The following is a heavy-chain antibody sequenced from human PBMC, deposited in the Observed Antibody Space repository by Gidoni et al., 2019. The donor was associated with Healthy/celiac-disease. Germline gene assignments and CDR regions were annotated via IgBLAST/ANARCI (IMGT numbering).Heavy chain of an antibody. J-gene: IGHJ4*02. V-gene: IGHV4-39*07. CDR2: IYYSGST. CDR3: ARDFSVAGSSRVDY. CDR1: GGSISSSSYY. D-gene: IGHD6-19*01. Sequence: QLQLQESGPGLVKPSETLSLTCTVSGGSISSSSYYWGWLRQPPGKGLEWIGSIYYSGSTYYNPSLKSRVTISVDTSKNQFSLKLSSVTAADTAVYYCARDFSVAGSSRVDYWGQGTLVTVSS.